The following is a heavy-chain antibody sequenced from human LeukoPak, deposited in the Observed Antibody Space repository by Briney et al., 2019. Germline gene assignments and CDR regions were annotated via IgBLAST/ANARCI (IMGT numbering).Heavy chain of an antibody. V-gene: IGHV4-30-2*01. CDR2: IYHSGST. CDR1: GGSISSGGYS. Sequence: SETRSLTCAVSGGSISSGGYSWSWIRQPPGKGLEWIGYIYHSGSTYYNPSLKSRVTISVDRSKNQFSLKLSSVTAADTAVYYCARGGVRGVTPDYWGQGTLVTVSS. D-gene: IGHD3-10*01. J-gene: IGHJ4*02. CDR3: ARGGVRGVTPDY.